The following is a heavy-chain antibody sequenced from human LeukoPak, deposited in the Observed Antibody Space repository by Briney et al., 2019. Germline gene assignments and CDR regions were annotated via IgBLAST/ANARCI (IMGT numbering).Heavy chain of an antibody. CDR2: IYYSGST. Sequence: SETLSLTCTVSGGSISSYYWSWIRQPPGKGLEWIGYIYYSGSTNYNPSLKSRVTISVDRSKNQFSLKLSSVTAADTAVYYCARDRGGDYGRGRYYYYYYMDVWGKGTTVTVSS. J-gene: IGHJ6*03. CDR3: ARDRGGDYGRGRYYYYYYMDV. CDR1: GGSISSYY. D-gene: IGHD4-17*01. V-gene: IGHV4-59*01.